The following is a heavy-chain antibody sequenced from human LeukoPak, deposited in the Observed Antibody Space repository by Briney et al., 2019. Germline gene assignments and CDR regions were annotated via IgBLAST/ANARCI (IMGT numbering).Heavy chain of an antibody. CDR1: GFTFSDYY. Sequence: GGSLRLSCAASGFTFSDYYMSWIRQAPGKRLEWVSYISSSGSTIYYADSVKGRFTISRDNAKNSLYLQMNSLRAEDTAVYYCARDRGAYYYDSRWDYWGQGTLVTVSS. D-gene: IGHD3-22*01. V-gene: IGHV3-11*01. CDR2: ISSSGSTI. CDR3: ARDRGAYYYDSRWDY. J-gene: IGHJ4*02.